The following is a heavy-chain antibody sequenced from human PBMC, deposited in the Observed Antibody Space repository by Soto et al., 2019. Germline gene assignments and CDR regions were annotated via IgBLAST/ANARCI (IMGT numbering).Heavy chain of an antibody. CDR1: SGTISSSNW. CDR3: AGLGMVAAPREVGP. J-gene: IGHJ5*02. Sequence: QVQLQESGPGLVKPSGTLSLTCAVSSGTISSSNWWTWVRQPPGKGLEWIGEINQSGSPNYNPSLRRRGTISVNKSQSQFFPKPGSVTPPDTAILYCAGLGMVAAPREVGPWGQGTLVTVSS. D-gene: IGHD2-15*01. CDR2: INQSGSP. V-gene: IGHV4-4*02.